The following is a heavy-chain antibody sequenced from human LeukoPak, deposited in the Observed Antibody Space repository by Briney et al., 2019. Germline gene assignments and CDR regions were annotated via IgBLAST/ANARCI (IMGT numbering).Heavy chain of an antibody. CDR2: IYYSGST. D-gene: IGHD3-10*01. J-gene: IGHJ5*02. V-gene: IGHV4-39*07. CDR1: GGSISSSSYY. Sequence: SETLSLTCTVSGGSISSSSYYWGWIRQPPGKGLEWIGSIYYSGSTYYNPSLKSRVTISVDTSKNQFSLKLSSVTAADTAVYYCARDMAYGSGSYYRRNWFDLWGQGTLVTVSS. CDR3: ARDMAYGSGSYYRRNWFDL.